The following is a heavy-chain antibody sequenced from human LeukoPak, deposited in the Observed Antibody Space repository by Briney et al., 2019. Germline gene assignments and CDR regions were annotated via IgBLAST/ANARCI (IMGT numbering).Heavy chain of an antibody. CDR1: GGSISSYY. J-gene: IGHJ4*02. CDR2: IYYSRST. Sequence: SETLSLTCTVSGGSISSYYWGWIRQPPGKGLEWIGSIYYSRSTYYNPSLKSRVTISVDTSKNQFSLKLSSVTAADTAVYYCARTGAASTANYFDYWGQGTLVTVSS. CDR3: ARTGAASTANYFDY. V-gene: IGHV4-39*01. D-gene: IGHD2-2*01.